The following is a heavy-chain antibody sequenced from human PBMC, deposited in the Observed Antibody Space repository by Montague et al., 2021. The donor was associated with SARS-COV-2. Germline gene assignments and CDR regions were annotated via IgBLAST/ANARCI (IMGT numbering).Heavy chain of an antibody. Sequence: SETLSLTCTVSGGSMMSPSFHWDWIRQAPGKGLEWIGSIYYGGTTYFNPSLRSRVTLSVDTPRSQFYLELSSVTAADTAVYYCARRLTALTGYAKSVYFDYWGQGLLVTVSS. CDR3: ARRLTALTGYAKSVYFDY. CDR2: IYYGGTT. D-gene: IGHD3-9*01. J-gene: IGHJ4*02. V-gene: IGHV4-39*01. CDR1: GGSMMSPSFH.